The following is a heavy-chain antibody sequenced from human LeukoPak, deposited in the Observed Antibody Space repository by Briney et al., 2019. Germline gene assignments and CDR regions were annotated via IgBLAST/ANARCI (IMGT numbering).Heavy chain of an antibody. Sequence: GSSMKVSCKASGGTLSRYAISWVRQAPGQGLEWMGGIITIFGTANYAQKFQGRVTITADESTSTAYMELSSLRSEDTAVYYCARDVRHRYCSSTSCYRGWFDPWGQGTLVTVSS. J-gene: IGHJ5*02. D-gene: IGHD2-2*01. CDR3: ARDVRHRYCSSTSCYRGWFDP. CDR1: GGTLSRYA. V-gene: IGHV1-69*01. CDR2: IITIFGTA.